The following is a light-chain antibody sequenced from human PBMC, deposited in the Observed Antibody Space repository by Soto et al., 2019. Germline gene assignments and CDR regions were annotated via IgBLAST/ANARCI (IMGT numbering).Light chain of an antibody. Sequence: DIQMTQSPSSLSASVGDRVTITCRASQSISSYLNWYQQKPGKAPKLLIYAASSLQSGVPSRFSGSGSGTDFTLTISSLQPEDFATYCCQHSYSTPPTFGQVTKAAIK. V-gene: IGKV1-39*01. J-gene: IGKJ1*01. CDR1: QSISSY. CDR3: QHSYSTPPT. CDR2: AAS.